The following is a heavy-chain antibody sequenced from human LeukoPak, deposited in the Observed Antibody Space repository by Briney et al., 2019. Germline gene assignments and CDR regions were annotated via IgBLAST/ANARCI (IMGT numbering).Heavy chain of an antibody. J-gene: IGHJ3*02. V-gene: IGHV3-23*01. CDR3: AKDILLTYYYDSSGYASAFDI. D-gene: IGHD3-22*01. Sequence: GGSLRLSCAASGFTFSSYAMSWVRQAPGKGLEWVSAISGSGGSTYYADSVKGRFTISIDNSKNTLYLQMNSLRAEDTAVYYCAKDILLTYYYDSSGYASAFDIWGQGTMVTVSS. CDR2: ISGSGGST. CDR1: GFTFSSYA.